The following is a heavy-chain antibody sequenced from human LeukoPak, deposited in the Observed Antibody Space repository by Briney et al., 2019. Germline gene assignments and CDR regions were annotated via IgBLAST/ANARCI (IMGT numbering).Heavy chain of an antibody. CDR3: ARRPTSYSNYWYFDL. V-gene: IGHV1-18*01. D-gene: IGHD4-11*01. J-gene: IGHJ2*01. CDR1: GYTFTSYD. CDR2: ISAYNGNT. Sequence: ASVKVSCKASGYTFTSYDISWVRQAPGQGLEWMGWISAYNGNTNYAQKLQGRVTMTTDTSTSTAYMELRSLRSDDTAVYYCARRPTSYSNYWYFDLWGRGTLVTVSS.